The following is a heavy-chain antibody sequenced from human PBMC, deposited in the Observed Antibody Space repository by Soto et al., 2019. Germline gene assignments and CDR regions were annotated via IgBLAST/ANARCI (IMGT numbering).Heavy chain of an antibody. V-gene: IGHV3-21*01. CDR3: ARDPFTVGDFWSGYFHLRLPNGWFDP. D-gene: IGHD3-3*01. CDR1: GFTFSSYS. CDR2: ISSSSSYI. Sequence: EVQLVESGGGLVKPGGSLRLSCAASGFTFSSYSMNWVRQAPGKGLEWVSSISSSSSYIYYADSVKGRFTISRDNAKNSLYLQMNSLRAEDTAVYYCARDPFTVGDFWSGYFHLRLPNGWFDPWGQGTLVTVSS. J-gene: IGHJ5*02.